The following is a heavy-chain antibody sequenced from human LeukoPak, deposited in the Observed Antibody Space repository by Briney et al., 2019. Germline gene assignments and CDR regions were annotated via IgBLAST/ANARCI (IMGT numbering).Heavy chain of an antibody. CDR2: IRNDGSGSNE. V-gene: IGHV3-30*02. CDR3: ARDRSGSTWYAGDGFDI. J-gene: IGHJ3*02. CDR1: GFHFSGYG. D-gene: IGHD6-13*01. Sequence: GGSLRLSCAASGFHFSGYGMHWVRQAPGKGLEWVAFIRNDGSGSNENDGDSVKGRFAISKDNSKKTLYLQMNSLRVEDTAMYYCARDRSGSTWYAGDGFDIWGQGTMVTVSS.